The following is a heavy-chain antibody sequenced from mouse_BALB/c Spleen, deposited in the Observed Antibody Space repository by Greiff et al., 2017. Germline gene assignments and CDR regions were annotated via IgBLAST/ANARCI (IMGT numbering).Heavy chain of an antibody. D-gene: IGHD2-4*01. V-gene: IGHV2-2*02. CDR3: ARKGGRDYPYAMDY. J-gene: IGHJ4*01. CDR1: GFSLTSYG. Sequence: VQGVESGPGLVQPSQSLSITCTVSGFSLTSYGVHWVRQSPGKGLEWLGVIWSGGSTDYNAAFISRLSISKDNSKSQVFFKMNSLQANDTAIYCCARKGGRDYPYAMDYWGQGTSVTVSS. CDR2: IWSGGST.